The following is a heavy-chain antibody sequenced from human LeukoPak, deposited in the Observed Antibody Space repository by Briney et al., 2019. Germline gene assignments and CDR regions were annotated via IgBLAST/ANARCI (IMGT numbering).Heavy chain of an antibody. Sequence: ASVKVSCKASGGTFSSYAISWVRQAPGQGLEWMGGIIPIFGTANYAQKFQGRVTITADKSTSTAYMELSSLRLEDTAVYYCATDMVGYCGGVTCYSEAYWGQGSLVTVSS. V-gene: IGHV1-69*06. D-gene: IGHD2-21*01. J-gene: IGHJ4*02. CDR1: GGTFSSYA. CDR2: IIPIFGTA. CDR3: ATDMVGYCGGVTCYSEAY.